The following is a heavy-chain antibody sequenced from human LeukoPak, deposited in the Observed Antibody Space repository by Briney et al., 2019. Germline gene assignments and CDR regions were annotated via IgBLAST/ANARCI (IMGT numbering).Heavy chain of an antibody. Sequence: SETLSLTCTVSGGSISSYYWSWIRQPPGKGLEWIGSIYYSGSTYYNPSLKSRVTISVDTSKNQFSLKLSSVTAADTAVYYCARSFWSGYYTNDPFDYWGHGTLVTVSS. CDR1: GGSISSYY. CDR2: IYYSGST. D-gene: IGHD3-3*01. CDR3: ARSFWSGYYTNDPFDY. J-gene: IGHJ4*01. V-gene: IGHV4-39*07.